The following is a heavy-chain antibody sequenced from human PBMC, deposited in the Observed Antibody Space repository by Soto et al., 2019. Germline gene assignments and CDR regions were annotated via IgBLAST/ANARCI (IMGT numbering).Heavy chain of an antibody. CDR2: ISYDGSNK. CDR1: GFTFSSYG. J-gene: IGHJ4*02. D-gene: IGHD6-19*01. Sequence: QVQLVESGGGVVQPGRSLRLSCAASGFTFSSYGMHWVRQAPGKGLEWVAVISYDGSNKYYADSVKGRFTISRDNSKNTLYLQMNSLRAEDTAVYYCAKDWSVAGTPNYWGQGTLVTVSS. CDR3: AKDWSVAGTPNY. V-gene: IGHV3-30*18.